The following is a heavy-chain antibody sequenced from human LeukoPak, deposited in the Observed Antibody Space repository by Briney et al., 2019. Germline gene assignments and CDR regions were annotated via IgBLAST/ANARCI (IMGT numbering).Heavy chain of an antibody. V-gene: IGHV3-30*02. J-gene: IGHJ4*02. CDR3: AKDSPPTSEWLPDY. D-gene: IGHD3-3*01. Sequence: GGFLRLSCAASGFTFTNYWMTWVRQAPGKGLEWVAFIRHDGSNKYYADSVKGRFTISRDNSKSALFLHMDTVRADDTAFYYCAKDSPPTSEWLPDYWGQGTLVSISS. CDR2: IRHDGSNK. CDR1: GFTFTNYW.